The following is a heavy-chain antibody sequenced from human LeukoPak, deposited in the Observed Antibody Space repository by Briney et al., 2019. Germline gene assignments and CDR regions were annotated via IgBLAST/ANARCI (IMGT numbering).Heavy chain of an antibody. J-gene: IGHJ4*02. CDR1: GFTFDDYG. V-gene: IGHV3-21*01. CDR2: ISSSSSYI. Sequence: KAGGSLRLSCAASGFTFDDYGMSWVRQAPGKGLEWVSSISSSSSYIYYADSVKGRFTISRDNAKNSLYLQMNSLRAEDTAVYYCARHLFDYWGQGTLVTVSS. D-gene: IGHD3-3*02. CDR3: ARHLFDY.